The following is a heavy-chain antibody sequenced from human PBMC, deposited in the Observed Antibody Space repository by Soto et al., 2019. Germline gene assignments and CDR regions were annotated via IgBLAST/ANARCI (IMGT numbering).Heavy chain of an antibody. CDR2: TSSSGTTI. V-gene: IGHV3-11*01. J-gene: IGHJ6*02. D-gene: IGHD6-19*01. CDR3: ASDPQGIAVDHYYYYGMDV. CDR1: GFTFSDYD. Sequence: QVQLVESGGGLAKPGGSQRLSCAASGFTFSDYDMSWIRQAPGKGLEWVSYTSSSGTTIYYADSVKGRFTLSRDNAKNSLYLQMDSLRVEDTDVYYCASDPQGIAVDHYYYYGMDVWGQGTPVTVSS.